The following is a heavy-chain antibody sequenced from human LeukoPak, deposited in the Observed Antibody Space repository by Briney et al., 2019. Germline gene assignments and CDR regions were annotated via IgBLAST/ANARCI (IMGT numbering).Heavy chain of an antibody. V-gene: IGHV4-4*02. CDR3: ARKGKQLAYYYYYYMDV. CDR2: IYHSGRT. D-gene: IGHD6-13*01. CDR1: GGSISSSNW. J-gene: IGHJ6*03. Sequence: PSETLSLTCAVSGGSISSSNWWSWVRQPPGKGLEWIGEIYHSGRTNYNPPLKSRGTISVDKSKNQFSLKLSSVTAADTAVYYCARKGKQLAYYYYYYMDVWGKGTTVTVSS.